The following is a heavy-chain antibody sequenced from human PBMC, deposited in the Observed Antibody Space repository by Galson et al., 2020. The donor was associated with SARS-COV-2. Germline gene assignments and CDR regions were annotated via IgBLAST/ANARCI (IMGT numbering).Heavy chain of an antibody. Sequence: GESLKISCAASGFTFSSYGMHWVRQAPGKGLEWVAVIWYDGSNKYYADSVKGRFTISRDNSKNTLYLQMNSLRAEDTAVYYCARDSDIVVVPAAMEFDYWGQGTLVTVSS. V-gene: IGHV3-33*01. J-gene: IGHJ4*02. CDR3: ARDSDIVVVPAAMEFDY. CDR2: IWYDGSNK. D-gene: IGHD2-2*01. CDR1: GFTFSSYG.